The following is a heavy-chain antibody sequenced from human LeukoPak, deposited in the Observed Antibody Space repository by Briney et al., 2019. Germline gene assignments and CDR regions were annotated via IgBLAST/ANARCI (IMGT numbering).Heavy chain of an antibody. J-gene: IGHJ4*02. CDR1: GFTFSSYG. CDR2: IWYDGSNK. Sequence: GGSLRLSCAASGFTFSSYGMHWVRQAPGKGLEWVAVIWYDGSNKYYADSVKGRFTISRDNSKNTLYLQMNSLRAEDTAVYYCARDSLMGAYFDYWGQGTPVTVSS. CDR3: ARDSLMGAYFDY. V-gene: IGHV3-33*01. D-gene: IGHD1-26*01.